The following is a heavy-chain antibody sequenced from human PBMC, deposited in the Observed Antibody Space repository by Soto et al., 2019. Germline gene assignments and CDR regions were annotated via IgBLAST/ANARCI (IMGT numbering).Heavy chain of an antibody. CDR3: AKDKRSKFDWLLYSTDY. D-gene: IGHD3-9*01. CDR2: ISGSGGST. V-gene: IGHV3-23*01. Sequence: GGSLRLSCAASGFTFSSYAMSWVRQAPGKGLEWVSAISGSGGSTYYADSVKGRFTISRDNSKNTLYLQMNSLRAEDTAVYYCAKDKRSKFDWLLYSTDYWGQGTLVTVSS. J-gene: IGHJ4*02. CDR1: GFTFSSYA.